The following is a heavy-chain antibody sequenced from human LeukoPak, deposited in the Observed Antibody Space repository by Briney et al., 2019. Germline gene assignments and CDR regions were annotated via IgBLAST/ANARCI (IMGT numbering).Heavy chain of an antibody. CDR3: AKDLRDSTGYYYLDY. CDR2: ISYDGSNK. D-gene: IGHD3-22*01. V-gene: IGHV3-30*18. J-gene: IGHJ4*02. CDR1: GFTFSSYG. Sequence: GGSLRLSCAASGFTFSSYGMHWVRQAPGKGLEWVAVISYDGSNKYYADSVKGRFTISRDNSKNTLYLQMNSLRAEDTAVYYCAKDLRDSTGYYYLDYWGQGTLVTVSS.